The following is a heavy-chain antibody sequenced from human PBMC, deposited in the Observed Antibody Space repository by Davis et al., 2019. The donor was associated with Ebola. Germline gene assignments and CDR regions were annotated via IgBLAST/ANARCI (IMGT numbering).Heavy chain of an antibody. Sequence: PGGSLRLSCAASGFTFRRYGMSWFRQAPGKGLEWVSSMTYSGGRTFFADSVQGRFTVSRDFFKDTLYLQMNSLRAEDTAVYYCLGDPNWAFGYWGQGTLVTVSS. CDR2: MTYSGGRT. D-gene: IGHD7-27*01. V-gene: IGHV3-23*01. J-gene: IGHJ4*02. CDR3: LGDPNWAFGY. CDR1: GFTFRRYG.